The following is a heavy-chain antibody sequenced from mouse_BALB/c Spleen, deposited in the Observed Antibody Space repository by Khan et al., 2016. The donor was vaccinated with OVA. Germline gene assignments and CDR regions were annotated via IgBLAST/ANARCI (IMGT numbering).Heavy chain of an antibody. CDR2: IRYDGNT. V-gene: IGHV3-6*02. D-gene: IGHD3-1*01. J-gene: IGHJ3*01. CDR3: ARGGSSGPAWFTY. CDR1: GYSITNGHF. Sequence: EVQLQESGPGLVKPSQSLSLTCSVTGYSITNGHFWNWIRQFPGNNLEWMGYIRYDGNTNYNPSLKNRISITRDTSKNQFFLHLNSVTPEDTATYYCARGGSSGPAWFTYWGQGTLVTVSA.